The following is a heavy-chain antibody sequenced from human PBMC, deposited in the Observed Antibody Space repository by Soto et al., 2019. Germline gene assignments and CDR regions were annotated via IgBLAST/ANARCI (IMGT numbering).Heavy chain of an antibody. Sequence: PSETLSLTCSVSGGSIGRYYWSWVRQAPGKGLEWIAYVSYSGATRYNPSLESRVTIPVDTSKNQFSLRLNSVTAADTAVYYCARDGQYDSGGYYSPIFDYWGQGSLVTVSS. CDR1: GGSIGRYY. J-gene: IGHJ4*02. CDR3: ARDGQYDSGGYYSPIFDY. V-gene: IGHV4-59*01. D-gene: IGHD3-22*01. CDR2: VSYSGAT.